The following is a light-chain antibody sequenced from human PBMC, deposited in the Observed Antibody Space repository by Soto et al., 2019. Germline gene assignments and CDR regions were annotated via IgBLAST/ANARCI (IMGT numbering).Light chain of an antibody. CDR3: SSSTSSSIDYV. J-gene: IGLJ1*01. CDR1: SSDVGGYND. V-gene: IGLV2-14*01. CDR2: EVS. Sequence: QSALTQPASVSGSPGQSITISCTGTSSDVGGYNDVSWYQQHPGKAPKLMIYEVSNRPSGVSNRFSGSKSGNTASLTISGLQSEDEADYYSSSSTSSSIDYVFGTGTTLTVL.